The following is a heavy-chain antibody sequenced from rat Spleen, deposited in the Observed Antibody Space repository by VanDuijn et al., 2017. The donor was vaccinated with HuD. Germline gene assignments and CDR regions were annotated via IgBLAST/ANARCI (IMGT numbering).Heavy chain of an antibody. V-gene: IGHV5S13*01. CDR1: ELNFSDYD. J-gene: IGHJ3*01. CDR2: ISTGGTNT. D-gene: IGHD1-11*01. CDR3: TRHGGLRNWFAY. Sequence: EVKLVESGGALVQPGRPLKISCADSELNFSDYDMAWVRQTPAKGLEWIASISTGGTNTYYRDSVKGRFTLSRDDAKNIQYLQMDSLKSEDTATYYCTRHGGLRNWFAYWGQGTLVTVSS.